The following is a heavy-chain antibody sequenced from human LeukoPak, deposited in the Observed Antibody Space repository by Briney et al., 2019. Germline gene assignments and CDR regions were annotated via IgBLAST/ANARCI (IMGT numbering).Heavy chain of an antibody. CDR3: ATTVAGYPDDYLDY. J-gene: IGHJ4*02. CDR1: EFTFSNYW. D-gene: IGHD6-19*01. CDR2: TNQDGSKN. V-gene: IGHV3-7*01. Sequence: GGSLRLSCAASEFTFSNYWMSWVRQAPGKGLERVAHTNQDGSKNYYVDSVKGRFTISRDNARNSLYLQMNSLRAEDTAVYYCATTVAGYPDDYLDYWGQGTLVTVSS.